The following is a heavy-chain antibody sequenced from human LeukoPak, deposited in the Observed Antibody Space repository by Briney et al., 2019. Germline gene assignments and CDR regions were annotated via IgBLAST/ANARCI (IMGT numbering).Heavy chain of an antibody. D-gene: IGHD3-22*01. CDR3: AKERISSGFDY. CDR2: ISWNSGSI. CDR1: GFTFDDYA. V-gene: IGHV3-9*03. Sequence: GGSLRLSCAASGFTFDDYAMHWVRQAPGKGLEWVSGISWNSGSIGYADSVKGRFTISRDNAKNSLYLQMNSLRAEDMALYYCAKERISSGFDYWGQGTLATVSS. J-gene: IGHJ4*02.